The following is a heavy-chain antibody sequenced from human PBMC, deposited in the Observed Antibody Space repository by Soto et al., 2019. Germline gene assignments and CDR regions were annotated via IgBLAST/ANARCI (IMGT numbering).Heavy chain of an antibody. CDR2: ISWNSGSI. J-gene: IGHJ4*02. CDR1: GFTVSSNY. D-gene: IGHD3-3*01. Sequence: GGSLRLSCAASGFTVSSNYMSWVRQAPGKGLEWVSGISWNSGSIGYADSVKGRFTISRDNAKNSLYLQMNSLRAEDTALYYCARDKRDLRFLEWSYYFDYWGQGTLVTVSS. V-gene: IGHV3-9*01. CDR3: ARDKRDLRFLEWSYYFDY.